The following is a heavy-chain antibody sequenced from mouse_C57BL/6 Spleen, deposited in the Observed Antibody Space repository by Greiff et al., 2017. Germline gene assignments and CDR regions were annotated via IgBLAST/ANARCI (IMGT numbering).Heavy chain of an antibody. V-gene: IGHV1-78*01. CDR3: AKAYYSNWEGYFDY. D-gene: IGHD2-5*01. CDR1: GYTFTDHT. J-gene: IGHJ2*01. CDR2: IYPRDGST. Sequence: VQLQESDAELVKPGASVKISCKVSGYTFTDHTIHWVKQRPEQGLEWIGYIYPRDGSTKYNEKFKGKATLTADKSSSTAYMQLNSLTSEDSAVYFCAKAYYSNWEGYFDYWGQGTTLTVSS.